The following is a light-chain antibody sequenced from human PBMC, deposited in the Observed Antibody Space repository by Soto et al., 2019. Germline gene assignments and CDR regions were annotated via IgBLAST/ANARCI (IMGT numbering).Light chain of an antibody. CDR3: QLLNTYPLT. V-gene: IGKV1-9*01. J-gene: IGKJ4*01. Sequence: DIQLTQSPSFMSASVGDRVTITCRASQDISRYLAWYQHKPGQAPKLLIHVASTLQSGVPSRFSGSGSGTDFTLTISRLQPEDFATYYCQLLNTYPLTFGGGTKMEIK. CDR2: VAS. CDR1: QDISRY.